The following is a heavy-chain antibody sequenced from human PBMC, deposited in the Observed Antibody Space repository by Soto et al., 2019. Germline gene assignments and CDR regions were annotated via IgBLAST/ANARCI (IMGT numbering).Heavy chain of an antibody. Sequence: LGESLKISCKGSGYSFTSYWISWVRQMPGKGLEWMGRIDPSDSYTNYSPSFQGHVTISADKSISTAYLQWSSLKASDTAMYYCVMKAVANAPDQRENDYWGQGTLVTVSS. CDR1: GYSFTSYW. V-gene: IGHV5-10-1*01. CDR3: VMKAVANAPDQRENDY. D-gene: IGHD6-19*01. CDR2: IDPSDSYT. J-gene: IGHJ4*02.